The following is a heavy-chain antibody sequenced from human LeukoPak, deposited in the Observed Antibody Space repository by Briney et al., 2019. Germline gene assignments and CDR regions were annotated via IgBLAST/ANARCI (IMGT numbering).Heavy chain of an antibody. CDR1: GYTLTELS. CDR2: FDPEDGET. J-gene: IGHJ1*01. D-gene: IGHD2-15*01. CDR3: ATEPGCSGGSCYGAEYFQH. Sequence: GASVKVSCKVSGYTLTELSMHWVRQAPGKGLEWMGGFDPEDGETIYAQKFQGRVTMTEDTSTDTAYMELSSLRSEDTAVYYCATEPGCSGGSCYGAEYFQHWGQGTLVTVSS. V-gene: IGHV1-24*01.